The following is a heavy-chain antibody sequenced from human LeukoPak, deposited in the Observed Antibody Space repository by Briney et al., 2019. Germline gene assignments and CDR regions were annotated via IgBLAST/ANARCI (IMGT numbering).Heavy chain of an antibody. CDR2: ISSSSSYI. D-gene: IGHD3/OR15-3a*01. CDR1: GFTFSSYS. J-gene: IGHJ6*03. V-gene: IGHV3-21*01. CDR3: AKHGPPYYYYYYMDV. Sequence: GGSLRLSCAASGFTFSSYSMNWVRQAPGKGLEWVSSISSSSSYIYYADSVKGRFTISRDNAKNSLYLQMNSLRAEDTAVYYCAKHGPPYYYYYYMDVWGKGTTVTVSS.